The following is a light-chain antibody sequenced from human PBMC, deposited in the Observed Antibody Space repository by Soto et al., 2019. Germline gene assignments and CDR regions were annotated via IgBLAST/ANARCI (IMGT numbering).Light chain of an antibody. Sequence: DIQLTQSPSSLSASVGDKVTITCRASQSIRSYLNWVQQKPGKAPKLLIYDASSLQTGVPSRFSGSGSATDFSLTISSLQPEDIATYYCQQSYGTPPWTFGQGTKVDIK. CDR2: DAS. CDR3: QQSYGTPPWT. V-gene: IGKV1-39*01. CDR1: QSIRSY. J-gene: IGKJ1*01.